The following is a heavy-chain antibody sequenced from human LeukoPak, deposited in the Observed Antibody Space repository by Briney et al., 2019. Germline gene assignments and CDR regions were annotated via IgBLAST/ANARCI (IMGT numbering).Heavy chain of an antibody. CDR1: GGSFSGYY. Sequence: SETLSLTCAVYGGSFSGYYWSWIRQPPGEGLEWIGEINHSGSTNYNPSLKSRVTISVDTSKNQFSLKLSSVTAADTAVYYCARGWVIMVRGVGYWGQGTLVTVSS. CDR3: ARGWVIMVRGVGY. V-gene: IGHV4-34*01. J-gene: IGHJ4*02. CDR2: INHSGST. D-gene: IGHD3-10*01.